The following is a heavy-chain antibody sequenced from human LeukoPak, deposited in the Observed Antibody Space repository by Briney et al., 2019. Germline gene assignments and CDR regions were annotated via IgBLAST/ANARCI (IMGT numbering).Heavy chain of an antibody. D-gene: IGHD6-6*01. Sequence: GGSLRLSCAASGLTFDDYGMSWVRQAPGKGLEWVSGINWNGDNTGYADSVKGRFTISRDNAKSSLYLQMNSLRAEDTALYYCAKDPGYSSSNPGDYWGQGTLVTVSS. CDR3: AKDPGYSSSNPGDY. V-gene: IGHV3-20*04. J-gene: IGHJ4*02. CDR1: GLTFDDYG. CDR2: INWNGDNT.